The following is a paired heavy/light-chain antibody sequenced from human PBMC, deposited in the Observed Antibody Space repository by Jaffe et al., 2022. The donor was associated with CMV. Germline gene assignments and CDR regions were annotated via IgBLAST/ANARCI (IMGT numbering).Light chain of an antibody. CDR2: GAS. Sequence: EIVMTQSPPTLSVSPGERATLSCRASQSVSSNLAWYQRKPGQAPRLLIYGASTRATGIPARFSGSGSETEFTLTISSLQSEDFAVYYCQQYDNWPRTFGQGTKVEIK. V-gene: IGKV3-15*01. CDR1: QSVSSN. CDR3: QQYDNWPRT. J-gene: IGKJ1*01.
Heavy chain of an antibody. V-gene: IGHV3-30*18. CDR1: GFTFSSYG. CDR3: AKDRRGDSSGYYSAFDY. D-gene: IGHD3-22*01. Sequence: QVQLVESGGGVVQPGRSLRLSCAASGFTFSSYGMHWVRQAPGKGLEWVAVISYDGSKKYYADSVSRFTISRDNSKNTLYLQMNSLGAEDTAVYYCAKDRRGDSSGYYSAFDYWGQGTLVTVSS. CDR2: ISYDGSKK. J-gene: IGHJ4*02.